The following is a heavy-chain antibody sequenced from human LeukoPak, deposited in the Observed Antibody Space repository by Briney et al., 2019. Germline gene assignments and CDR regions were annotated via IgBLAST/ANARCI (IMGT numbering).Heavy chain of an antibody. J-gene: IGHJ3*02. D-gene: IGHD3-22*01. Sequence: PGGSLRLSCAASGFTFSSYSMNWVRQAPGKGLEWVSSISSSSSYIYYADSVKGRFTISRDNAKNSLYLQMNSLRAEDTAVYYCARDPPKDTMIVVTPGAFDIWGQGTMVTVSS. CDR3: ARDPPKDTMIVVTPGAFDI. V-gene: IGHV3-21*01. CDR1: GFTFSSYS. CDR2: ISSSSSYI.